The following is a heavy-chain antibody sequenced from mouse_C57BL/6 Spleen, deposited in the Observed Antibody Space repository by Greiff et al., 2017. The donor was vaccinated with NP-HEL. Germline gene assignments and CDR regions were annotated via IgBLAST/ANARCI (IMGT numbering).Heavy chain of an antibody. CDR1: GFTFSDYG. CDR3: ARGSYWYFDG. Sequence: EVKLVESGGGLVKPGGSLKLSCAASGFTFSDYGMHWVRQAPEKGLEWVAYISSGSSTIYYADTVKGRFTISRDNAKNTLFLQMTSLRSEDTAMYYCARGSYWYFDGWGTGTTVTVSS. V-gene: IGHV5-17*01. J-gene: IGHJ1*03. CDR2: ISSGSSTI.